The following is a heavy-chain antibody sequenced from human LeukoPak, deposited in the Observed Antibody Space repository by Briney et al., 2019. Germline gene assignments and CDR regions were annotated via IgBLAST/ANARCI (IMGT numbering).Heavy chain of an antibody. Sequence: QPGGSLRLSCAASGFTFSRYWMSWVRQAPGKGLEWVSAMSGSGGGTYYADSVKGRFTISRDNSKNTLYLQMNSLRAEDTAVYYCAKDQGKYYYDSSGYTSRFDPWGQGTLVTVSS. CDR1: GFTFSRYW. CDR3: AKDQGKYYYDSSGYTSRFDP. V-gene: IGHV3-23*01. J-gene: IGHJ5*02. D-gene: IGHD3-22*01. CDR2: MSGSGGGT.